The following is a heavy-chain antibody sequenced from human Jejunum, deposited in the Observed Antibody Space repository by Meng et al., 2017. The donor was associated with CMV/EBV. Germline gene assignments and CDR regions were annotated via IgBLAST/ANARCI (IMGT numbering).Heavy chain of an antibody. Sequence: ASGLTFTSYWMHWVRQAPGKGLVWVSRLNSDGSSTSYADSVKGRFTISRDNAKNTLYLQMNSLRAEDTAVYYCAREKSMIRGPPSDYWGQGTLVTVSS. CDR3: AREKSMIRGPPSDY. J-gene: IGHJ4*02. D-gene: IGHD3-10*01. V-gene: IGHV3-74*01. CDR2: LNSDGSST. CDR1: GLTFTSYW.